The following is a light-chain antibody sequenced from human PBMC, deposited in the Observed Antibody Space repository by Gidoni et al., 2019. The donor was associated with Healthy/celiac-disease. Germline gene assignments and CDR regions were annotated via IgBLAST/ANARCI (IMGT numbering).Light chain of an antibody. CDR1: QSISSY. Sequence: IQMTQSPSSLSASVGDRVTITCRASQSISSYLNWYQQKPGKAPQLLIYAASSLQSGVPSRFSGSGSGTDFTLTISSLQPEDFATDYCQQSDSTPGGTFGPGTKVDIK. CDR3: QQSDSTPGGT. CDR2: AAS. J-gene: IGKJ3*01. V-gene: IGKV1-39*01.